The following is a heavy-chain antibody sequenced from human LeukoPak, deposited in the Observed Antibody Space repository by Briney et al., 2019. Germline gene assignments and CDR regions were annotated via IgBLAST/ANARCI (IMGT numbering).Heavy chain of an antibody. V-gene: IGHV4-34*01. CDR1: GGSFSGYY. Sequence: PSETLSLTCAVYGGSFSGYYWSWIRQPPGKGLEWIGEINHSGSTNYNPSLKSRVTISVDTSKNQFSLKLSSVTAADTAVYYCARDLEDIVVVPAVIREYYYYYMDVWGKGTTVTVSS. CDR2: INHSGST. CDR3: ARDLEDIVVVPAVIREYYYYYMDV. D-gene: IGHD2-2*01. J-gene: IGHJ6*03.